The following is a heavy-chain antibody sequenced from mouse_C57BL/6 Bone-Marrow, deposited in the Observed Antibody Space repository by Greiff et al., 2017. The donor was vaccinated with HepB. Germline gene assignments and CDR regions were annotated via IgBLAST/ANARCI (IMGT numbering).Heavy chain of an antibody. D-gene: IGHD1-1*01. CDR3: ARRDYGSRYWYFDV. J-gene: IGHJ1*03. V-gene: IGHV1-59*01. Sequence: QVQLQQPGAELVRPGTSVKLSCKASGYTFTSYWMHWVKQRPGQGLEWIGVIDPSDSYTNYNQKFKGKATLTVDTSSSTAYMQLSSLTSEDSAVYYCARRDYGSRYWYFDVWGTGTTVTVSS. CDR2: IDPSDSYT. CDR1: GYTFTSYW.